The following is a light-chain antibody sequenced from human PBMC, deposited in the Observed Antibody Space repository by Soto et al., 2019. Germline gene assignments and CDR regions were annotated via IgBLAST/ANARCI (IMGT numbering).Light chain of an antibody. V-gene: IGKV3-20*01. CDR1: QSVVTSY. CDR3: QYYDESMWT. Sequence: VVLTQSPGTLSLSPGEGATLSCRASQSVVTSYLAWYPQKYGQSPGLRIYGALDRAPGIPDRFSGSGCGSDFTLSINRLEPEDFAVYNCQYYDESMWTFGQGTKVDIK. J-gene: IGKJ1*01. CDR2: GAL.